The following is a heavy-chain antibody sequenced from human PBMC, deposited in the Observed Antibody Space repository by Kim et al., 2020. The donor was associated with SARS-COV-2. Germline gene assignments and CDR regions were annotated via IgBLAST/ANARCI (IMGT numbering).Heavy chain of an antibody. CDR1: GFTFGDYA. J-gene: IGHJ4*02. CDR2: IRSKAYGGTT. Sequence: GGSLRLSCTASGFTFGDYAMSWVRQAPGKGLEWVGFIRSKAYGGTTEYAASVKGRFTISRDDSKSIAYLQMNSLKTEDTAVYYCTREGVEDYYDSSGYYDPSATTPFDYWGQGTLVTVSS. V-gene: IGHV3-49*04. CDR3: TREGVEDYYDSSGYYDPSATTPFDY. D-gene: IGHD3-22*01.